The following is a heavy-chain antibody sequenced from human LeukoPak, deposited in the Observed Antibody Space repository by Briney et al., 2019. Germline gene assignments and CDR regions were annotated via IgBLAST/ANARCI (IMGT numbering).Heavy chain of an antibody. J-gene: IGHJ4*02. CDR3: ARDGRCGDYDAVFDY. Sequence: ASVKVSCKASGYTFTSYGISWVRQAPGQGLEWMGWISAYNGNTNYAQKLQGRVTMTTDTSTSTAYMELRSLRSDDTAVYYCARDGRCGDYDAVFDYWGQGTLVTVSS. CDR1: GYTFTSYG. CDR2: ISAYNGNT. V-gene: IGHV1-18*01. D-gene: IGHD4-17*01.